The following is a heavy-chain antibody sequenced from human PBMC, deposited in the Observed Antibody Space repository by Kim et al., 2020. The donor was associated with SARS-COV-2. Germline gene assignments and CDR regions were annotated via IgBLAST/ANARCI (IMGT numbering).Heavy chain of an antibody. Sequence: SETLSLTCTVSGGSISSGGYYWSWIRQHPGKGLEWIGYIYYSGSTYYNPSLKSRVTISVDTSKNQFSLKLSSVTAADTAVYYCAGELEGWFDPWGQGTLVTVSS. V-gene: IGHV4-31*03. D-gene: IGHD1-1*01. CDR3: AGELEGWFDP. CDR1: GGSISSGGYY. J-gene: IGHJ5*02. CDR2: IYYSGST.